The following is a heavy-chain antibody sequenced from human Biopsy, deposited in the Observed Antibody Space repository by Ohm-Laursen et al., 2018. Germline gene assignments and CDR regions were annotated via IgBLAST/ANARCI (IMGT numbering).Heavy chain of an antibody. CDR2: IFNSANT. Sequence: SETLSLTCTVSGGSISSGCSYWSWIRQRPGKGLEWIGYIFNSANTYYNPSLKNLITISGDTPKNQFSLKLNSVTAADTAVYYCARGDYFDSNGYFWFDPWGQGTLVTVSS. J-gene: IGHJ5*02. V-gene: IGHV4-31*01. CDR3: ARGDYFDSNGYFWFDP. D-gene: IGHD3-22*01. CDR1: GGSISSGCSY.